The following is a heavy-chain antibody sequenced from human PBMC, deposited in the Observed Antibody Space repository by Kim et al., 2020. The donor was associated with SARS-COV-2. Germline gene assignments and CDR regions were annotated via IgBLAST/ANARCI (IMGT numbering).Heavy chain of an antibody. Sequence: GGSLRLSCAASGFTVSGNYMTWVRQAPGKGLEWVSIIYSNGRTYYTDSVKGRFSISRDNSKNTLYLQMNSLRAEDTAVYYCARGDSSSLFFDYWGQGTLVTVSS. CDR3: ARGDSSSLFFDY. CDR1: GFTVSGNY. D-gene: IGHD3-22*01. CDR2: IYSNGRT. J-gene: IGHJ4*02. V-gene: IGHV3-66*01.